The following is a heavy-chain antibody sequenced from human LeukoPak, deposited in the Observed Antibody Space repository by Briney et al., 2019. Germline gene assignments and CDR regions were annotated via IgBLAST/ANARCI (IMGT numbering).Heavy chain of an antibody. CDR3: AKDIDGDYGTFDI. Sequence: GGSLRLSCAASGFTFSSYGMHWVRQAPGKGLEWVAVISYDGSNKYYADSVKGRFTISRDNSKNTLYLQMNSLRAEDTALYYCAKDIDGDYGTFDIWGQGTMVTVSS. D-gene: IGHD4-17*01. J-gene: IGHJ3*02. CDR2: ISYDGSNK. CDR1: GFTFSSYG. V-gene: IGHV3-30*18.